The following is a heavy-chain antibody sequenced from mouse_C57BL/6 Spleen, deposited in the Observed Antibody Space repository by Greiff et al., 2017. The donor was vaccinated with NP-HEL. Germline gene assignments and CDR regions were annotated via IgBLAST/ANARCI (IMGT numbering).Heavy chain of an antibody. D-gene: IGHD3-2*02. CDR1: GFTFTDYY. V-gene: IGHV7-3*01. CDR2: IRNKANGYTT. J-gene: IGHJ4*01. Sequence: EVHLVESGGGLVQPGGSLSLSCAASGFTFTDYYMSWVRQPPGKALEWLGFIRNKANGYTTEYSASVKGRFTISRDNSQSILYLQMNALRAEDSATYYCARDEGQLRPHYYAMDYWGQGTSVTVSS. CDR3: ARDEGQLRPHYYAMDY.